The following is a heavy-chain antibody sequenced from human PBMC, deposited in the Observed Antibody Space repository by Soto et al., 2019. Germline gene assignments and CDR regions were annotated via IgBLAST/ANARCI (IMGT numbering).Heavy chain of an antibody. J-gene: IGHJ4*02. CDR3: ARLSSSGWPIEY. CDR2: TYYSGNT. Sequence: SETLSLTCTVSGGSISSGGYYWNWIRQHPGKGLEWIGYTYYSGNTYYNPSLNSRVTLSADTSKSQFSLKLSSVTAADTAVYYCARLSSSGWPIEYWGQGTLVTVSS. CDR1: GGSISSGGYY. D-gene: IGHD6-19*01. V-gene: IGHV4-31*03.